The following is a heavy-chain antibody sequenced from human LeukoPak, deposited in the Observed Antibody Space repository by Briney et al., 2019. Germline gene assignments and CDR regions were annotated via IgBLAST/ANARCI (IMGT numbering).Heavy chain of an antibody. CDR2: ISGSGGST. D-gene: IGHD2-21*02. V-gene: IGHV3-23*01. CDR3: AKDRVVVVTASSDY. CDR1: GFTFSSYA. J-gene: IGHJ4*02. Sequence: PGGSLRLSCAASGFTFSSYAMSWVRQALGKGLEWVSAISGSGGSTYYADSVKGRFTISRDNSKNTLYLQMNSLRAEDTAVYYCAKDRVVVVTASSDYWGQGTLVTVSS.